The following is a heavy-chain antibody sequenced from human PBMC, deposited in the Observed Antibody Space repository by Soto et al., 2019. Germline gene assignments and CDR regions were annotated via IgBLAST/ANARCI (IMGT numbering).Heavy chain of an antibody. V-gene: IGHV3-64*01. Sequence: PGGSLKLSCATSGFTFSTYAMHWVRQAPGKGLEYVSAISSNGRSTYYANSVKGRFTISRDNSKNTLYLQMDSLRAEDMAVYYCAIDRCTNGVCYAPSDYWGQGTLVTVSS. CDR1: GFTFSTYA. CDR2: ISSNGRST. J-gene: IGHJ4*02. CDR3: AIDRCTNGVCYAPSDY. D-gene: IGHD2-8*01.